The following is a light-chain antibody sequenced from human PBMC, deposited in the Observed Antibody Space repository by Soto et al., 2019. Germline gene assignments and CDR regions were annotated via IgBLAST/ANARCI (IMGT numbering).Light chain of an antibody. V-gene: IGKV3-20*01. J-gene: IGKJ1*01. CDR2: GTS. CDR3: QQYGSSPRT. Sequence: VLTESPGTLSLSPGERATLSCRASQNVGSRYLAWYQQKPGQAPRLLIYGTSNRATGIPDRFSGSGSGTDFSLTISSLEPGDLAVYYCQQYGSSPRTFGQGTKVDIK. CDR1: QNVGSRY.